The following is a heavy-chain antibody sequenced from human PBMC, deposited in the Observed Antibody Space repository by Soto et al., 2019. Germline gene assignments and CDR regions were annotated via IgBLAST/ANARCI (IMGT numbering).Heavy chain of an antibody. CDR3: ARYSSSFDY. CDR1: GGSISSYY. CDR2: IYYSGST. D-gene: IGHD6-13*01. V-gene: IGHV4-59*01. J-gene: IGHJ4*02. Sequence: QVQLQESGPGLVKPSETLSLTCTVSGGSISSYYWSWIRQPPGKGLEWIGYIYYSGSTNYNPSLKSRVTIAVDPSKNQFSLKLSSVTAADTAVYYCARYSSSFDYWGQGTLVTVSS.